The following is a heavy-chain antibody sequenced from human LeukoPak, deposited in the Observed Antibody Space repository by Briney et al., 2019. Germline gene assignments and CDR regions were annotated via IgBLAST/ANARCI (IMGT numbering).Heavy chain of an antibody. J-gene: IGHJ5*02. CDR1: GYTFTSYY. Sequence: ASVKVSCKASGYTFTSYYMHWVRQAPGQGLEWMGIINPSGGSTSYAQKFQGRVTMTRDTSISTAYMELSNLRSDDTAVYYCARERGNYDILTAYYEGNWFDPWGQGTLVTVSS. V-gene: IGHV1-46*01. D-gene: IGHD3-9*01. CDR2: INPSGGST. CDR3: ARERGNYDILTAYYEGNWFDP.